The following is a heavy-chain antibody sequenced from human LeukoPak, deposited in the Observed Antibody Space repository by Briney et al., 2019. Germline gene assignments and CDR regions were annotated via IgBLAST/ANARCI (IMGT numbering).Heavy chain of an antibody. J-gene: IGHJ4*02. CDR2: INPSGGNT. V-gene: IGHV1-46*01. Sequence: ASVKVSCKASGYTFISYHMHWVRQAPGQGLEWMGIINPSGGNTRYAQKFQGRLTMTRDTSTSTVHMELSSLRSEDTAVYYCASGLLAIRQTPFDYWGQGTLVTVSS. CDR1: GYTFISYH. CDR3: ASGLLAIRQTPFDY. D-gene: IGHD5-12*01.